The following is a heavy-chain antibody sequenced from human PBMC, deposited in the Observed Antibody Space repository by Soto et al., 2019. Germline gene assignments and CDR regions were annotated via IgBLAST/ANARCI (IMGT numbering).Heavy chain of an antibody. CDR2: IHDRGST. J-gene: IGHJ4*02. V-gene: IGHV4-59*11. CDR1: CGSISGHY. CDR3: ASGGWYLDY. Sequence: PSETLSLTCTVSCGSISGHYWSWVRQPPGKGLEWIGYIHDRGSTNYNPSLKGRVTMSVDTSKNQLSLNLGSVTAADTAVYYCASGGWYLDYWGQGTLVTVSS. D-gene: IGHD6-19*01.